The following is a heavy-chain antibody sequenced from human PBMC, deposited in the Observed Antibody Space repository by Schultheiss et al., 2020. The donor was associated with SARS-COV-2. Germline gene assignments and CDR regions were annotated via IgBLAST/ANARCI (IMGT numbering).Heavy chain of an antibody. CDR1: GLTFSSHG. Sequence: GGSLRLSCAASGLTFSSHGMHWVRQAPGKGLEWVAVISYDENNKYYADSVKGRFTISRDNSKKTLYLQLNSLRVEDTAVYYCAKHGYNWRIDYWGQGTLVTVSS. J-gene: IGHJ4*02. D-gene: IGHD5-24*01. CDR3: AKHGYNWRIDY. CDR2: ISYDENNK. V-gene: IGHV3-33*06.